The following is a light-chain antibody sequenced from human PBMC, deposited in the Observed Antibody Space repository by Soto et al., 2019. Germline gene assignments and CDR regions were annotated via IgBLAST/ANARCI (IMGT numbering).Light chain of an antibody. CDR3: KQSYSTPPT. CDR2: AAY. V-gene: IGKV1-39*01. J-gene: IGKJ1*01. Sequence: DIQMTQSPSSLSASVGDRVTITCRASQSIVNYLNWYQQKPGKAPELLIYAAYSLHSGVQSRFSGSGSGTDFTLTISSLQPEDFAAYYCKQSYSTPPTFGQGTKVDIK. CDR1: QSIVNY.